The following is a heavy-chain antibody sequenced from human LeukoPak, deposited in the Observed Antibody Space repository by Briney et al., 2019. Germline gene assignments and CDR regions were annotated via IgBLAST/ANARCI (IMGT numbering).Heavy chain of an antibody. J-gene: IGHJ5*02. CDR1: GFTFSDYY. V-gene: IGHV3-11*01. CDR2: ISSSGSTI. Sequence: KSGGSLRLSCAASGFTFSDYYMSWIRQAPGKGLEWVSYISSSGSTIYYADSVKGRFTISRDNAKNSLYLQMNSLRAEDTAVYYCARDSLPYYYDSSGYNWFDPWGQGTLVTASS. D-gene: IGHD3-22*01. CDR3: ARDSLPYYYDSSGYNWFDP.